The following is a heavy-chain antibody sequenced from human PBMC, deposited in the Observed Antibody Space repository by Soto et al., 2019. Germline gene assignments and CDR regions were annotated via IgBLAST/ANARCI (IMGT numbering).Heavy chain of an antibody. D-gene: IGHD6-13*01. CDR3: ARRQISPPTRGAASARGGMDV. Sequence: QVQLVESGGGVVQPGRSLRLSCAASGFNFNNYGMHWVRQAPGKGLEWVAVIWNDGNGYYYANSLKGRFTISRDNSKNTLYLQMSSLRAEDTAVYYCARRQISPPTRGAASARGGMDVWCQGTTVTVSS. CDR2: IWNDGNGY. J-gene: IGHJ6*02. V-gene: IGHV3-33*01. CDR1: GFNFNNYG.